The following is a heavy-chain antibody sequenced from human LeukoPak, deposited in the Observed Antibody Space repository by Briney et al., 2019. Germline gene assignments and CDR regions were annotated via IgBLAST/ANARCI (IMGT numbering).Heavy chain of an antibody. CDR3: ARPRAGYAYYFDY. V-gene: IGHV1-2*06. CDR1: GYTFTVYY. Sequence: ASVKVSCKASGYTFTVYYMHWVRQAPGQGLEWMGRINPNSGGTNYAQKFQGRVTMTRDTSISTAYMELSRLRSDDTAVYYCARPRAGYAYYFDYWGQGTLVTVSS. D-gene: IGHD1-1*01. J-gene: IGHJ4*02. CDR2: INPNSGGT.